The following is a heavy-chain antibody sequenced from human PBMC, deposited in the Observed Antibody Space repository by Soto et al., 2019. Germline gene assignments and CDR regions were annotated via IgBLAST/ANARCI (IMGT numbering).Heavy chain of an antibody. J-gene: IGHJ4*02. D-gene: IGHD2-21*02. CDR3: ARVGVTELVNYFDY. CDR2: IIPILGIA. V-gene: IGHV1-69*02. Sequence: SVKVSCKASGGTFSSYTISWVRQAPGQGLEWMGRIIPILGIANYAQKFQGRVTITADKSTSTAYTELSSLRSEDTAVYYCARVGVTELVNYFDYWGQGTLVTVSS. CDR1: GGTFSSYT.